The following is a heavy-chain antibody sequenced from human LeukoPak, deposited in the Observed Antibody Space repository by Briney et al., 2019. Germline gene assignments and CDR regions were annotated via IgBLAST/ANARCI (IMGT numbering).Heavy chain of an antibody. D-gene: IGHD4-17*01. Sequence: SQSLSLTSTVAGGSIRRHYWSSIRQPPGQGLEWNGYIYYSGSTNDNPTLKSRITISVDTSKNQFALKLSSVTAADTAVYYCASARTGFDPWGQGVLVTVSS. CDR3: ASARTGFDP. V-gene: IGHV4-59*11. CDR2: IYYSGST. J-gene: IGHJ5*02. CDR1: GGSIRRHY.